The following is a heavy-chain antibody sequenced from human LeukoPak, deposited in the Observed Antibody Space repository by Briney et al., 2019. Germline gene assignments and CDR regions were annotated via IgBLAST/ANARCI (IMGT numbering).Heavy chain of an antibody. D-gene: IGHD2-2*01. V-gene: IGHV4-59*01. CDR1: GGSISSYY. Sequence: SETLSLTCTVSGGSISSYYWSWIRQPPGKGLEWIGYIYYSGSNNYNPSLKSRVTISVDTSKNQFSLKLSSVTAADTAVYYCASSSTRHYYYYYMDVWGKGTTVTVSS. CDR2: IYYSGSN. CDR3: ASSSTRHYYYYYMDV. J-gene: IGHJ6*03.